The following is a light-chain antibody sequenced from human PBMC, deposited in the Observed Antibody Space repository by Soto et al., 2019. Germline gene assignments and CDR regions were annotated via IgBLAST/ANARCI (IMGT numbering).Light chain of an antibody. CDR2: AAS. CDR1: QGISNW. J-gene: IGKJ3*01. V-gene: IGKV1D-12*01. CDR3: QQGNSFPFT. Sequence: DIQMTQSPSYVSASVGDRISITCRASQGISNWLAWYQQKPGRAPKLLIYAASSLQSGVSSRFSGSGSGTDFTLTISSLQPEDFATYYCQQGNSFPFTFGPGTKVDIK.